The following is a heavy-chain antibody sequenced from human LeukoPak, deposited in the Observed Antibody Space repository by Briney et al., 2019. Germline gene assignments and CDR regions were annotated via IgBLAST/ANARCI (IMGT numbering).Heavy chain of an antibody. V-gene: IGHV4-38-2*02. CDR2: IYHSGST. J-gene: IGHJ3*02. D-gene: IGHD1-26*01. Sequence: SETLSLTCTVSGYSISSGYYWGWIRQPPGKGLEWIGSIYHSGSTYYNPSLKSRVTISVDTSKNQFSLKLSSVTAADTAVYYCARDNGRDAFDIWGQGTMVTVSS. CDR3: ARDNGRDAFDI. CDR1: GYSISSGYY.